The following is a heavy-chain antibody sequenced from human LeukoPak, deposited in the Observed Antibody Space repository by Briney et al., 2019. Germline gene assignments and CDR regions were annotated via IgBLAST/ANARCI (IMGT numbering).Heavy chain of an antibody. V-gene: IGHV3-48*04. D-gene: IGHD3-16*01. CDR3: AREMKGANAFDI. CDR2: VSSNRGTM. Sequence: GGSLRLSCEPSGFTFSDYRMNWVRQAPGKGLEWVSYVSSNRGTMYYADSVKGRFTISRDDAKNSLFLQMNSLRAEDTAVYYCAREMKGANAFDIWGQGTMVTVSS. CDR1: GFTFSDYR. J-gene: IGHJ3*02.